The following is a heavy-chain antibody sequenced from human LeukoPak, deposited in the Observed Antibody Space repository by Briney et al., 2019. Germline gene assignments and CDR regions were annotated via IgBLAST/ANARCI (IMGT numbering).Heavy chain of an antibody. CDR2: ISYDGSNK. CDR3: ARTAYIGDFDY. V-gene: IGHV3-30-3*01. D-gene: IGHD3-16*01. Sequence: GGSPRLSCAASGFTFRSYAMHWVRQAPGKGLEWVAVISYDGSNKYYADSVKGRFTISRDNSKNTLYLQMNSLRAEDTAVYYCARTAYIGDFDYWGQGTLVTVSS. CDR1: GFTFRSYA. J-gene: IGHJ4*02.